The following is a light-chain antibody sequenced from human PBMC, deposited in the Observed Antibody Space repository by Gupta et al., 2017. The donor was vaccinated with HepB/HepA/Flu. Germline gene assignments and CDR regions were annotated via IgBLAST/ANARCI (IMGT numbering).Light chain of an antibody. Sequence: SYELTQPPSVSVSPGQTASITCSGDKLGDKYASWYQQKPGQSPVLVIYQDRKRPSEIPERFSGSNSGNTATLTISGTQAMDEADYYCQAWDSSTVVFGGGTNLTVL. J-gene: IGLJ2*01. V-gene: IGLV3-1*01. CDR1: KLGDKY. CDR3: QAWDSSTVV. CDR2: QDR.